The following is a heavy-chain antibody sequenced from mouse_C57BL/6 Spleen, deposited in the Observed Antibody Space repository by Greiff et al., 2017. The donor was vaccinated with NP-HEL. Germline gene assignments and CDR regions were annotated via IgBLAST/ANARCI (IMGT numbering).Heavy chain of an antibody. D-gene: IGHD3-1*01. CDR1: GYTFTSYW. CDR2: IDPSDSYT. Sequence: QVQLQQPGAELVMPGASVKLSCKASGYTFTSYWMHWVQQRPGQGLEWIGEIDPSDSYTNYNQKFKGKSTLTVDKSSSTAYMQLSSLTSEDSAVYYCARHGRYYFDYWGQGTTLTVSS. CDR3: ARHGRYYFDY. V-gene: IGHV1-69*01. J-gene: IGHJ2*01.